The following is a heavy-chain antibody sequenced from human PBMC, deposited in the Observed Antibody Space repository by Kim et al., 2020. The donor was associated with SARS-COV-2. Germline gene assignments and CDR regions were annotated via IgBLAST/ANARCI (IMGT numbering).Heavy chain of an antibody. CDR2: INHSGST. Sequence: SETLSLTCAVYGGSFSGYYWSWIRQPPGKGLEWIGEINHSGSTNYNPSLKSRVTISVDTSKNQFSLKLSSVTAADTAVYYCAGYSSGLPGARSPAWGQGTMVTVSS. J-gene: IGHJ3*01. CDR3: AGYSSGLPGARSPA. D-gene: IGHD6-19*01. CDR1: GGSFSGYY. V-gene: IGHV4-34*01.